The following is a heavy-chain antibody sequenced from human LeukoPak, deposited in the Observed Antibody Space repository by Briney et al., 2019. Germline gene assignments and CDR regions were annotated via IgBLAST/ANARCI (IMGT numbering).Heavy chain of an antibody. V-gene: IGHV4-59*01. CDR1: GGSISSYY. CDR3: ALTGYDNWFDP. J-gene: IGHJ5*02. CDR2: IYYSGST. D-gene: IGHD3-9*01. Sequence: ESSETLSLTCTVSGGSISSYYWSWIRQPPGKGLEWIGYIYYSGSTNYNPSLKSRVTISVDTSKNQFSLKLSSVTAADTAVYYCALTGYDNWFDPWGPGTLVTVSS.